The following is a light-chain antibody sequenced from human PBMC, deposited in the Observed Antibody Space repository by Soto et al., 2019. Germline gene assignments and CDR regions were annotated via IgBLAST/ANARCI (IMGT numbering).Light chain of an antibody. V-gene: IGKV1-33*01. CDR2: DAS. Sequence: DIQMTESPSSLSSSVADRFTITFQASQDINKNLIWYQQKPGKAPKLLIYDASDLETGVPSRFSGSGSGTGFTFTISSLQPEDFATYYCQQYESLPLTFGQGTRLEIK. CDR3: QQYESLPLT. J-gene: IGKJ5*01. CDR1: QDINKN.